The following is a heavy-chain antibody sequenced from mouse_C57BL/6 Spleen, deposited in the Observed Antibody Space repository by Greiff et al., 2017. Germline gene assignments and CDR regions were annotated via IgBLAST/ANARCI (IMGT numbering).Heavy chain of an antibody. Sequence: QVQLKQSGPGLVQPSQSLSITCTVSGFSLTSYGVHWVRQSPGKGLEWLGVIWRGGSTDYNAAFMSRLSITKDNSKSQVFFKMNSLQADDTAIYSCAKNFYDGYSYAMDYWGQGTSVTVSS. CDR1: GFSLTSYG. CDR2: IWRGGST. CDR3: AKNFYDGYSYAMDY. D-gene: IGHD2-3*01. J-gene: IGHJ4*01. V-gene: IGHV2-5*01.